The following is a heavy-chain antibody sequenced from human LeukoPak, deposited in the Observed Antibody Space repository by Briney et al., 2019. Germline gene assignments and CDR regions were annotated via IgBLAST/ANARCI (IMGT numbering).Heavy chain of an antibody. J-gene: IGHJ4*02. CDR3: AKGGSPSCYSSSGY. Sequence: GGSLRLSCAASGFTFSGSAMSWVRQAPGKGLEWVSGISIGGDYTYYADSVKGRFTISRDNSKNTLSLQMSNLRAEDTAIYYCAKGGSPSCYSSSGYWGQGTLVTVSS. D-gene: IGHD2-2*01. CDR2: ISIGGDYT. V-gene: IGHV3-23*01. CDR1: GFTFSGSA.